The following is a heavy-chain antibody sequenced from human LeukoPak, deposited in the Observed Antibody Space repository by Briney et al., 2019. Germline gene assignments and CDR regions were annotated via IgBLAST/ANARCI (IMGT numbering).Heavy chain of an antibody. V-gene: IGHV4-4*02. Sequence: SETLSLTCAVSGGSISSSNWWSWVRQPPGKGLEWIGEIYHSGSTNYNPSLKSRVTISVDTSKNQFSLKLSSVTAADTAVYYCARVWAGGSYLRRNWFDPWGQGTLVTVSS. CDR2: IYHSGST. CDR1: GGSISSSNW. J-gene: IGHJ5*02. CDR3: ARVWAGGSYLRRNWFDP. D-gene: IGHD1-26*01.